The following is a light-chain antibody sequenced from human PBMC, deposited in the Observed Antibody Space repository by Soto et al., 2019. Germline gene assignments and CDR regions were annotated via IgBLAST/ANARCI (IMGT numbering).Light chain of an antibody. Sequence: VVTESRATCSVSPGALATLSCRASQSVSSNLAWYQQKPGQAPRLLIYGASTRATGVPARFSGSGSGTEFTLTISSLEPEDFAVYYCQQYGSSPLTFGGGTKVDIK. CDR2: GAS. V-gene: IGKV3-15*01. CDR1: QSVSSN. CDR3: QQYGSSPLT. J-gene: IGKJ4*01.